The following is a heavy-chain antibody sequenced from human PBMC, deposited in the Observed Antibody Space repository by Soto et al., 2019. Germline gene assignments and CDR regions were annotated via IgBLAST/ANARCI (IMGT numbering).Heavy chain of an antibody. CDR2: IYHSGST. D-gene: IGHD7-27*01. CDR3: ATGLEANDY. J-gene: IGHJ4*02. Sequence: PSQLLSLTCPVSGDSISSGGSSWSWIRQPPGKGLEWIGYIYHSGSTYYNPSLKSRVTISVDRSKNQFSLKLSSVTAADTAVYYCATGLEANDYWGQGTLVTVSS. V-gene: IGHV4-30-2*01. CDR1: GDSISSGGSS.